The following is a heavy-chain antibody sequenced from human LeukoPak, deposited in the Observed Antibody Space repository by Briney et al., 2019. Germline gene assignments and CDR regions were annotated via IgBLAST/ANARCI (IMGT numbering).Heavy chain of an antibody. J-gene: IGHJ4*02. CDR2: INPNSGGT. Sequence: VASVKVSFKASGYTFTGYYMHWVRQAPGQGLEWMGWINPNSGGTNYAQKFQGRVTMTRDTSISTAYMELSRLRSDDTAVYYCARDYYDSSGYPSYFDYWGQGTLVTVSS. D-gene: IGHD3-22*01. CDR3: ARDYYDSSGYPSYFDY. V-gene: IGHV1-2*02. CDR1: GYTFTGYY.